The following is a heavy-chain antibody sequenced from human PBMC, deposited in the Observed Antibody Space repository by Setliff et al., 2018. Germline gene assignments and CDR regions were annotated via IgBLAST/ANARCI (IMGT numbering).Heavy chain of an antibody. J-gene: IGHJ4*02. Sequence: GSLRLSCAASGFTFTSYAMNWVRQAPGKGLEWVSAISGSVGSTDYADSVKGRFTSSRDNSKNTLYLQMNGLRAEDTAIYYCARGKGGTTGHWGQGTPVTVSS. CDR2: ISGSVGST. CDR3: ARGKGGTTGH. V-gene: IGHV3-23*01. D-gene: IGHD1-7*01. CDR1: GFTFTSYA.